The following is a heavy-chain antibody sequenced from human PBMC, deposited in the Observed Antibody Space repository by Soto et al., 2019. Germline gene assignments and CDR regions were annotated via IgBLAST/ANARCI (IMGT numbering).Heavy chain of an antibody. D-gene: IGHD4-17*01. J-gene: IGHJ3*01. CDR1: GYSISSGYY. Sequence: SETLSLTCAVSGYSISSGYYWGWIRQPPGKGLEWIGNMYHSGDTYYNPSLKSRVAISVDTSKNHFSLKLSSVTAADTAVYYCARKAVRGAAFDFWGQGTMVTVSS. V-gene: IGHV4-38-2*01. CDR2: MYHSGDT. CDR3: ARKAVRGAAFDF.